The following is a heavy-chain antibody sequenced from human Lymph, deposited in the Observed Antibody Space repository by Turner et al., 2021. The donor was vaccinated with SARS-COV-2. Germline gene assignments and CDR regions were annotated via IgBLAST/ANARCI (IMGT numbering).Heavy chain of an antibody. D-gene: IGHD1-26*01. CDR1: GGTFSTYV. Sequence: QVQLVQSGAEVKKPGSSLKFSCKASGGTFSTYVISWVRQAPGQGLEWMGGIIPILGIANYAQKCKGRVTITADKSTSTAYMELSSLRSEDTAVYHCARRHSGNYDAFDIWGQGTMVTVSS. CDR2: IIPILGIA. CDR3: ARRHSGNYDAFDI. J-gene: IGHJ3*02. V-gene: IGHV1-69*10.